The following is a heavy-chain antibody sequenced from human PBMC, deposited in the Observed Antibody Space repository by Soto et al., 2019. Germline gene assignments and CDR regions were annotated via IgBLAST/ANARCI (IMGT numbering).Heavy chain of an antibody. CDR3: ASTYSGYLDN. J-gene: IGHJ4*02. CDR1: GDSMSSGAYY. D-gene: IGHD3-22*01. V-gene: IGHV4-31*03. CDR2: IYHSGDT. Sequence: TLSRTCSVSGDSMSSGAYYWSWIRQHPGKGLEWIAYIYHSGDTHYNPSLRSRITISVDTSKNQFSLKLTSVTDADTDVYYCASTYSGYLDNWGQGTLVTVYS.